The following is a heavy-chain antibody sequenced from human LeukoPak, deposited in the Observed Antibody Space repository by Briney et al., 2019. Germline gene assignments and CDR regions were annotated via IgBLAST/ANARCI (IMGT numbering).Heavy chain of an antibody. D-gene: IGHD2-15*01. CDR1: GFTFSSYA. CDR3: ARGGYGVVVVAATVDY. CDR2: ISYDGSNK. V-gene: IGHV3-30-3*01. J-gene: IGHJ4*02. Sequence: GGSLRLSCAASGFTFSSYAMHWVRQAPGKGLEWVAVISYDGSNKYYADSVKGRFTISRDNSKNTLYLQMNSLRADDTAVYYCARGGYGVVVVAATVDYWGQGTLVTVSS.